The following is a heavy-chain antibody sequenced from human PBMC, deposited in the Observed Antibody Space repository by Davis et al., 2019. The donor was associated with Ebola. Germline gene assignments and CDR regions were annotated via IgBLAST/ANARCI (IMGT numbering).Heavy chain of an antibody. J-gene: IGHJ5*02. Sequence: SVKVSCKASGGTFSSYAISWVRQAPGQGLEWMGGIIPIFGTANYAQKFQGRVTITADESTSTAYMELSSLRSEDTAVYYCARGEDYDILTGYVVSDWFDPWGQGTLVTVSS. CDR1: GGTFSSYA. CDR2: IIPIFGTA. CDR3: ARGEDYDILTGYVVSDWFDP. D-gene: IGHD3-9*01. V-gene: IGHV1-69*13.